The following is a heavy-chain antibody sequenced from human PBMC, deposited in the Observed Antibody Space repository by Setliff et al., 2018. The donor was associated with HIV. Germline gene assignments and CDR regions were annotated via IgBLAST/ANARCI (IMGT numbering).Heavy chain of an antibody. Sequence: SETLSLTCTVSGDSISSNNYYWGWIRQPPGKGPEWIGSIFYSETVYYGGRTYYSPSLKSRVTISVDTSKNQFSLSLTSVTAADTAVYYCARDLRGTQSSDYWGQGTLVTV. CDR3: ARDLRGTQSSDY. CDR2: IFYSETVYYGGRT. J-gene: IGHJ4*02. D-gene: IGHD1-1*01. V-gene: IGHV4-39*07. CDR1: GDSISSNNYY.